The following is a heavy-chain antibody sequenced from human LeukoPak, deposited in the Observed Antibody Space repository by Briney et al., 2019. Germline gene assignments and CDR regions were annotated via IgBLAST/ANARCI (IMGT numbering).Heavy chain of an antibody. J-gene: IGHJ4*02. CDR2: ISWNSGVI. CDR3: AKGLSKSSSASYYTD. CDR1: GFTFDDYA. D-gene: IGHD2-2*02. V-gene: IGHV3-9*01. Sequence: GGSLRLSCAASGFTFDDYAMHWVRQAPGKGLEWVSGISWNSGVIEYADSVKGRFTISRDNAKNSLYLQMNSLRAEDTALYYCAKGLSKSSSASYYTDWGQGTLVTVSS.